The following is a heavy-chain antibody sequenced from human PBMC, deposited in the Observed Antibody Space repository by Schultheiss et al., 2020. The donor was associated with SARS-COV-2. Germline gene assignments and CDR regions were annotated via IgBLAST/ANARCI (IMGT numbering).Heavy chain of an antibody. CDR1: GFTVSSNY. Sequence: GGSLRLSCAASGFTVSSNYMSWVRQAPGKGLEWVSVIYSGGSTYYADSVKGRFTISRHNSKNTLYLQMNSLRAEDTAVYYCANLPLQGIFGVVIAAFDIWGQGTMVTVSS. CDR3: ANLPLQGIFGVVIAAFDI. CDR2: IYSGGST. V-gene: IGHV3-53*01. J-gene: IGHJ3*02. D-gene: IGHD3-3*01.